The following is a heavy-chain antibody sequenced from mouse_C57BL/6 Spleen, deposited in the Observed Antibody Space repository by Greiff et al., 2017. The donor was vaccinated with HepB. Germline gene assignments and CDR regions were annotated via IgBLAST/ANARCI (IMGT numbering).Heavy chain of an antibody. CDR1: GYTFTSYW. CDR2: IHPNSGST. J-gene: IGHJ1*03. CDR3: ESETTRVATWYFDV. D-gene: IGHD1-1*01. Sequence: VQLQQPGAELVKPGASVKMSCKASGYTFTSYWMHWVKQRPGQGLEWIGMIHPNSGSTNYNEKFKSKATLTVDKSSSTAYMQLSSLTSEDSAVYYCESETTRVATWYFDVWGTGTTVTVSS. V-gene: IGHV1-64*01.